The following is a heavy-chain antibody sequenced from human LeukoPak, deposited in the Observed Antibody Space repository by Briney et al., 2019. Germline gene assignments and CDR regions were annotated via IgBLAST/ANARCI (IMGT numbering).Heavy chain of an antibody. CDR1: GGSISSGSYY. CDR3: ARSQRVYYYDSSGYPNWFDP. D-gene: IGHD3-22*01. Sequence: TSETLSLTCTVSGGSISSGSYYWSWIRQPAGKGLEWIGRIYTSGSTNYNPSLKSRVTISVDTSKNQFSLKLSSVTAADTAVYYCARSQRVYYYDSSGYPNWFDPWGQGTPVTVSS. CDR2: IYTSGST. V-gene: IGHV4-61*02. J-gene: IGHJ5*02.